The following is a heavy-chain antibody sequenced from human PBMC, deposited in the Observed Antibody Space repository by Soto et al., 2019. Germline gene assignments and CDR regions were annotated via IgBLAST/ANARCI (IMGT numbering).Heavy chain of an antibody. CDR2: MSGSGGST. CDR1: GFTFSRYA. J-gene: IGHJ4*02. D-gene: IGHD6-13*01. CDR3: ARRGPGTGMDD. V-gene: IGHV3-23*01. Sequence: EVQLLASGGGLVQPGGSMRLACAGSGFTFSRYAMTWVRQAPGKGLGGVSVMSGSGGSTYYVDSVNGRFTISRDNYKTTLYLQMTSLRAGDTAVYYWARRGPGTGMDDWGQGTLVTVSS.